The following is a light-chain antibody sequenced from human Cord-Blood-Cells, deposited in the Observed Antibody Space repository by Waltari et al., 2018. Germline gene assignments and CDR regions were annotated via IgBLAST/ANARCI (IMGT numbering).Light chain of an antibody. CDR1: QSVSSY. J-gene: IGKJ5*01. CDR2: DAS. V-gene: IGKV3-11*01. Sequence: EIVLTQSPATLSLSPGERATLSCRASQSVSSYLAWYQQKPGQAPRLLSYDASNRATGIPGRWSGSGSGIDYTLSISSLEPEDFAVYYCQPRSNWPPITFGQGTRLEIK. CDR3: QPRSNWPPIT.